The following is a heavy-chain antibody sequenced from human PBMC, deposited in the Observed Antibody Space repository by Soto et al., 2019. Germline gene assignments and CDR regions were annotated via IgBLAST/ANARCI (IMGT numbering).Heavy chain of an antibody. Sequence: QVQLVQSGAEVKKPGASVKVSCKASGDTFTSYGISWVRQAPGQGLEWMGWIRAYNGNTKYAQKLQGRGTMTTDTTTSTADMDLRIVRSDDTAVFYCARDSPPVDYWGQGTLVTVSS. CDR1: GDTFTSYG. V-gene: IGHV1-18*01. J-gene: IGHJ4*02. CDR2: IRAYNGNT. CDR3: ARDSPPVDY.